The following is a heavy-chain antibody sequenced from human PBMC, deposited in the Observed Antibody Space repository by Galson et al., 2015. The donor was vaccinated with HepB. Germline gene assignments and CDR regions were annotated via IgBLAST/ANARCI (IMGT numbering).Heavy chain of an antibody. D-gene: IGHD1-1*01. J-gene: IGHJ6*02. Sequence: ETLSLTCTVSGGSISSSSYYWGWIRQPPGKGLEWIGSIYYSGSTYYNPSLKSRVTISVDTSKNQFSLKLSSVTAADTAVYYCARESRGNDYYYYYYGMDVWGQGTTVTVSS. V-gene: IGHV4-39*07. CDR2: IYYSGST. CDR1: GGSISSSSYY. CDR3: ARESRGNDYYYYYYGMDV.